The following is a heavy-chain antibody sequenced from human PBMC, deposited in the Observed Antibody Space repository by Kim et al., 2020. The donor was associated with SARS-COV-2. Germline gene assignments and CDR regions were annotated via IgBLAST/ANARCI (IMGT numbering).Heavy chain of an antibody. V-gene: IGHV4-34*01. D-gene: IGHD6-6*01. CDR3: ARGGIAARLQH. CDR1: GGSFSGYY. Sequence: SETLSLTCDVYGGSFSGYYWSWIRQPPGKGLEWIGEINHSGSTNYNPSLKSRVTITIDTSKNQFSLKLSSVTAADTAVDYCARGGIAARLQHWAQGTLV. J-gene: IGHJ1*01. CDR2: INHSGST.